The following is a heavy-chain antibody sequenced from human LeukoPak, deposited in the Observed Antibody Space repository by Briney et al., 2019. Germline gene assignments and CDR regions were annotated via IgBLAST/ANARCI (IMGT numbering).Heavy chain of an antibody. J-gene: IGHJ5*02. Sequence: PSETLSLTCAVYGGSFSGYYWSWIRQPPGKGLEWIGEINHSGSTNYNPSLKSRVTISVDTSKNQFSLKLSSVTAADTAVYYCASSPRITMMVAWGQGTLVTVSS. CDR2: INHSGST. V-gene: IGHV4-34*01. D-gene: IGHD3-22*01. CDR3: ASSPRITMMVA. CDR1: GGSFSGYY.